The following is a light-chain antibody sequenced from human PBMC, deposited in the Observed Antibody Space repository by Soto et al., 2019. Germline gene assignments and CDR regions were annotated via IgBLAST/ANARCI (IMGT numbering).Light chain of an antibody. CDR3: QQYYTTPTWT. V-gene: IGKV4-1*01. CDR2: WAS. J-gene: IGKJ1*01. Sequence: DIVMTQSPDSLAVSLGERATINCKSSQSIFKSSKNKTYLAWYQQKPGQPPKVLIYWASTREFGVPDRFSGSGSGTDFTLTISSLQAEDVAVYYCQQYYTTPTWTFGQGTKVEIK. CDR1: QSIFKSSKNKTY.